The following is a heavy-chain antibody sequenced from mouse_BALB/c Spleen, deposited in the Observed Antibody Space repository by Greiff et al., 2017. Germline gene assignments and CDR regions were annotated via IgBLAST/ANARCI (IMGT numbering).Heavy chain of an antibody. D-gene: IGHD2-4*01. CDR2: ISSGCSYT. Sequence: EVQLMESGGGLVKPGGSLKLSCAASGFTFSSYTLSWVRQTPEKRLEWVATISSGCSYTYYPDSVKGRFTISRDNAKNTLYLQMSSLKSEDTAMYYCTRDLGEITTAYWGQGTLVTVSA. CDR1: GFTFSSYT. J-gene: IGHJ3*01. CDR3: TRDLGEITTAY. V-gene: IGHV5-6-4*01.